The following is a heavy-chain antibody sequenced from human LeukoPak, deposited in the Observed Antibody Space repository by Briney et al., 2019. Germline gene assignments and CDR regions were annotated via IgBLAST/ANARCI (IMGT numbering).Heavy chain of an antibody. V-gene: IGHV3-23*01. J-gene: IGHJ4*02. CDR2: ISGSGGST. Sequence: GGSLRLSCAASGFTFSSYAMSWVRQAPGKGLEWVSAISGSGGSTYYADSVKGRFTISRGNSKNTLYLQMNSLRAEDTAVYYCAKGGRVTTVTTKAYFDYWGQGTLVTVSS. D-gene: IGHD4-17*01. CDR3: AKGGRVTTVTTKAYFDY. CDR1: GFTFSSYA.